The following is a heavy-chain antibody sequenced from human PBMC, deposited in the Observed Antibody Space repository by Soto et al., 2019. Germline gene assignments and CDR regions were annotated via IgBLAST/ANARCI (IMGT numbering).Heavy chain of an antibody. CDR3: ARDRLVAATSAPPYCYHGMDV. Sequence: GGSLRLSCATSGFTFSSYSMNWVRQAPGMGLEWVSSISSSSRYIYYADAVRGRFTISRDNAKNSLYLQVNSLRAEDTAVYYCARDRLVAATSAPPYCYHGMDVWGQGTTVTVSS. CDR1: GFTFSSYS. J-gene: IGHJ6*02. V-gene: IGHV3-21*01. CDR2: ISSSSRYI. D-gene: IGHD2-15*01.